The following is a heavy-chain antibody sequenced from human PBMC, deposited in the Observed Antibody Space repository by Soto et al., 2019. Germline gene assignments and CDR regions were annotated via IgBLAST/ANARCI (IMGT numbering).Heavy chain of an antibody. V-gene: IGHV4-59*08. CDR2: IFYSGNT. CDR1: GGSISPYY. Sequence: PSETLSLTCTVAGGSISPYYWSWIRQPPGKGLEWIGYIFYSGNTNYNPSLKSRVTMSVDTSKNQCSLKLSSVTAADTAVYYCARVNGVVQTVDYWGQGTLVTVSS. CDR3: ARVNGVVQTVDY. D-gene: IGHD3-3*01. J-gene: IGHJ4*02.